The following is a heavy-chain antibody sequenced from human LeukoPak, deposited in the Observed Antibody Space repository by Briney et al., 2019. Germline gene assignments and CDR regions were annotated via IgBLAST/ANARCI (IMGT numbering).Heavy chain of an antibody. D-gene: IGHD6-19*01. V-gene: IGHV1-46*01. CDR1: GYTFTSYY. CDR2: INPSGGST. J-gene: IGHJ3*02. CDR3: AREGLYSSGWDDAFDI. Sequence: VASVKVSCKAPGYTFTSYYMHWVRQAPGQGLEWMGIINPSGGSTSYAQKFQGRVTMTRDTSTSTVYMELSSLRSEDTAVYYCAREGLYSSGWDDAFDIWGQGTMVTVSS.